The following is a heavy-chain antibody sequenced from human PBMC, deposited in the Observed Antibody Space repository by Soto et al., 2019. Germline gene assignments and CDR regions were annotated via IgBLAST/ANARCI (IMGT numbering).Heavy chain of an antibody. CDR1: GSTVSSNY. J-gene: IGHJ4*02. CDR3: VRGRYGSEIH. Sequence: EVRLVESGGGLVQPGGPLDLSVAGPGSTVSSNYLPWVRKAPGKGLEWVPLVYSGGATHYAASVKGRFTISTHSSQNTLFLQMNSLRTEDTATYYCVRGRYGSEIHWGQGTKVTVSS. V-gene: IGHV3-53*04. CDR2: VYSGGAT. D-gene: IGHD3-10*01.